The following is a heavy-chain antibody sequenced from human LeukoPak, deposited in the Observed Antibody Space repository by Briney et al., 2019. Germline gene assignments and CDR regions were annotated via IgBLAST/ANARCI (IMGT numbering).Heavy chain of an antibody. J-gene: IGHJ4*02. V-gene: IGHV4-61*02. CDR1: GGSISSGSYY. Sequence: SETLSLTCTVSGGSISSGSYYWSWIRQPAGKGLEWIGRIYTSGSTNYNPSLKSRVTISVDTSKNQFSLKLSSVTAADTAVYYCARDRRDGYNLYYFDLWGQGTLVTVSS. CDR3: ARDRRDGYNLYYFDL. D-gene: IGHD5-24*01. CDR2: IYTSGST.